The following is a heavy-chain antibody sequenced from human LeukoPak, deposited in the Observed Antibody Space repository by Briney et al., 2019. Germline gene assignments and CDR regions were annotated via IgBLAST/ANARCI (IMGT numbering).Heavy chain of an antibody. D-gene: IGHD6-13*01. Sequence: SETLSLTCAVYGGSFSGYYWSWIRQPPGKGLEWIGEINHSGSTNYNPSLKSRVTISVDTSKNQFSLKLSSVTAADTAVYYCARLRGSSLDAFDIWGQGTMVTVSS. J-gene: IGHJ3*02. CDR1: GGSFSGYY. V-gene: IGHV4-34*01. CDR3: ARLRGSSLDAFDI. CDR2: INHSGST.